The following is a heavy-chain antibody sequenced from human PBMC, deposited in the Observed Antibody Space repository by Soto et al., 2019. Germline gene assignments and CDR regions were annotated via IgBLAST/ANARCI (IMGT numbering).Heavy chain of an antibody. Sequence: GASVKVSCKASGYTFTSYAMHWVRQAPGQRLERMGWINAGNGNTKYSQKFQGRVTITRDTSASTAYMELSSLRSEDTAVYYCAREVGEGATLYYYYGMDVWGQGTTVTVSS. CDR3: AREVGEGATLYYYYGMDV. J-gene: IGHJ6*02. CDR2: INAGNGNT. CDR1: GYTFTSYA. V-gene: IGHV1-3*01. D-gene: IGHD1-26*01.